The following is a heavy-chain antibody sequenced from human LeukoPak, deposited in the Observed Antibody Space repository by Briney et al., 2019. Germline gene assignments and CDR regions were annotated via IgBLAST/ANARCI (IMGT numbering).Heavy chain of an antibody. CDR3: ARDHSYYDSSGYYGYYYYGMDV. CDR2: INWNGGST. CDR1: GFTFDDYG. V-gene: IGHV3-20*04. D-gene: IGHD3-22*01. J-gene: IGHJ6*02. Sequence: GGSLRLSCAASGFTFDDYGMSWVRQAPGKGLEWVSGINWNGGSTGYADSVKGRFTISRDNAKNSLYLQMNSLRAEDTAVYYCARDHSYYDSSGYYGYYYYGMDVWGQGTTVTVSS.